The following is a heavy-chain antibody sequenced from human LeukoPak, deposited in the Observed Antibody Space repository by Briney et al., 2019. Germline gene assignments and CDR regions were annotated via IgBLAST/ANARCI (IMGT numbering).Heavy chain of an antibody. D-gene: IGHD3-10*01. Sequence: GGSLRLSCAASGFPFNNYWMHWVRQAPGKGLVWVSSINTDGRTTRYAASVKGRFTISRDNSKNTLYLQMNSLRAEDTAVYYCAKGSRGDYGSGSYLYFDYWGQGTLVTVSS. CDR2: INTDGRTT. CDR3: AKGSRGDYGSGSYLYFDY. CDR1: GFPFNNYW. V-gene: IGHV3-74*01. J-gene: IGHJ4*02.